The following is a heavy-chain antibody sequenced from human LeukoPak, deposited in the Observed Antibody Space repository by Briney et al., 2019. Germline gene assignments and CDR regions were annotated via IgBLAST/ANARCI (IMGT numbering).Heavy chain of an antibody. D-gene: IGHD5-18*01. CDR2: IYTSGST. J-gene: IGHJ6*02. CDR3: ARDLRGYSYGSNYYYYYGMDV. Sequence: PSETLSLTCTVSGGSISSGSYYWSWIRQPAGKGLEWIGRIYTSGSTNYNPSLKSRVTISVDTSKNQFSLKLSSVTAADTAVYYCARDLRGYSYGSNYYYYYGMDVWGQGTTVTASS. V-gene: IGHV4-61*02. CDR1: GGSISSGSYY.